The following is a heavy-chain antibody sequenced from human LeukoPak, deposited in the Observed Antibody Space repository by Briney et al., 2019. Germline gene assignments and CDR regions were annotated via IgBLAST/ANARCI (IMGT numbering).Heavy chain of an antibody. V-gene: IGHV3-23*01. J-gene: IGHJ4*02. Sequence: GGSLRLACAASGFRFSSYAMSWDRQAPGKGLEWVSAISGSGVSTYYADSVKGRFTVSRDNSKNTLYLQMSSLRAEDTAVYYCAKDGSSHRMVRGGYNYWGQGTLVTVSS. CDR1: GFRFSSYA. CDR2: ISGSGVST. D-gene: IGHD3-10*01. CDR3: AKDGSSHRMVRGGYNY.